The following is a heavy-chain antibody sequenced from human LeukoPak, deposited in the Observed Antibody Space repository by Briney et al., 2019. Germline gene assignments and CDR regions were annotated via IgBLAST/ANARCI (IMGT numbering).Heavy chain of an antibody. CDR2: IYTRGST. D-gene: IGHD3-10*01. J-gene: IGHJ5*02. CDR3: ARENIDYGSGSYYSPNNWFDP. V-gene: IGHV4-4*07. Sequence: SETLSLTCTVSGDSISSYYGRWVRQPAGKGMEWLGRIYTRGSTNYTPSLNSRVTMSVDTSNNQSSLKLSSVTAADTAVYYCARENIDYGSGSYYSPNNWFDPWGQGTLVTVSS. CDR1: GDSISSYY.